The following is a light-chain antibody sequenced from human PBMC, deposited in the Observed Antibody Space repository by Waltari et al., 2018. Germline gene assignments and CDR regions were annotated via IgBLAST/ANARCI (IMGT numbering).Light chain of an antibody. J-gene: IGKJ1*01. CDR2: KAS. CDR3: QQYEAFPVT. V-gene: IGKV1-5*03. Sequence: DIQMTPSPSTLSASVGDRVTITCRASQSVNRWLAWYQQKPGQAPKLLIYKASALQNGVAPRFSGGGSGTEFTLTISNLQPDDSSTYYCQQYEAFPVTFGHGTKVEIK. CDR1: QSVNRW.